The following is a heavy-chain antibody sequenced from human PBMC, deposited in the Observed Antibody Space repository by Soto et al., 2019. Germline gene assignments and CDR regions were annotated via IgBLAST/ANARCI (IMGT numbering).Heavy chain of an antibody. CDR3: AGEGGSYDFWSGYYEYYYYYMDV. J-gene: IGHJ6*03. V-gene: IGHV1-18*01. D-gene: IGHD3-3*01. CDR1: GYTFTSYG. CDR2: ISAYNGNT. Sequence: ASVKVSCKASGYTFTSYGISWVRQAPGQGLEWMGWISAYNGNTNYAQKLQGRVTMTTDTSTSTAYMELRSLRSDDTAVYYCAGEGGSYDFWSGYYEYYYYYMDVWGKGTTVTVSS.